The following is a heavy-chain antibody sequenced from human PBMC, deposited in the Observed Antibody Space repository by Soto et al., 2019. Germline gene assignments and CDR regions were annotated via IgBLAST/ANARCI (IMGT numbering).Heavy chain of an antibody. Sequence: SETLSLTCTVSGGSIRSYNWNWIRQPPGKGLEWIGYVYNSGSTNYNPSLKSRVTISVDTSKNQFSLKLNSVTAADTAVYYCARLSTYYYYAMDVWGQGTTVTVSS. J-gene: IGHJ6*02. CDR2: VYNSGST. CDR3: ARLSTYYYYAMDV. V-gene: IGHV4-59*08. CDR1: GGSIRSYN.